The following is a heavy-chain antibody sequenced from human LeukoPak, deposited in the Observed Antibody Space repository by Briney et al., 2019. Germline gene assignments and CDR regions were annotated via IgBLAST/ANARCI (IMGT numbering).Heavy chain of an antibody. Sequence: SETLSLTCAVYGGSFSGYYWSWIRQPPGKGLEWIGEINHSGSTNYNPSLKSRVTLSVDTSKNQFSLKLSSVIAADTAVYYCARDQEYSGSYYRYFDFWGQGALVTVSS. J-gene: IGHJ4*02. CDR2: INHSGST. V-gene: IGHV4-34*01. CDR1: GGSFSGYY. D-gene: IGHD1-26*01. CDR3: ARDQEYSGSYYRYFDF.